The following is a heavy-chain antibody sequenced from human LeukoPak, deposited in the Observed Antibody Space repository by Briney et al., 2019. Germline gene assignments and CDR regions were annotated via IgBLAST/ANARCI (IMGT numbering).Heavy chain of an antibody. D-gene: IGHD5-12*01. V-gene: IGHV3-23*01. J-gene: IGHJ4*02. CDR3: ANGDGYSGYGHYFDY. CDR1: GFTFSSYA. CDR2: ISGSGGST. Sequence: GSLRLSCAASGFTFSSYAMSWVRQAPGKGLEWVSAISGSGGSTYYADSVKGRFTISRDNSKNTLYLQMNSLRAEDTAVYYCANGDGYSGYGHYFDYWGQGTLVTVSS.